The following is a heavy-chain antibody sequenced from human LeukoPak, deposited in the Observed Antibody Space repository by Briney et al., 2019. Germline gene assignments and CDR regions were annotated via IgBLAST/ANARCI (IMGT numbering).Heavy chain of an antibody. V-gene: IGHV1-2*02. CDR1: VYTFTGSD. Sequence: SVRLSCKTSVYTFTGSDMHWVRQSHGPGIEWVGWLHPNSGGTNYAQKFQGRVTMTRDTSISTAYMELNGLRSDDTAVYYCARSQVLPISWGQGTLVTVSS. D-gene: IGHD4/OR15-4a*01. CDR2: LHPNSGGT. CDR3: ARSQVLPIS. J-gene: IGHJ5*02.